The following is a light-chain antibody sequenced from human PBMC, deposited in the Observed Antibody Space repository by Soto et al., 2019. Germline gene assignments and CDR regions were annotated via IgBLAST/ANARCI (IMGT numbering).Light chain of an antibody. CDR3: ISYAGTAYV. Sequence: QSALTQPASMSGSPGQSITITCTGTNSAFGSANLVSWYQQDPGKAPKLMIYEVSKRPSGVPDRFSGSKSGNTASLTVSGLQAEDEADYYCISYAGTAYVFGTGTKVTVL. V-gene: IGLV2-14*02. CDR1: NSAFGSANL. J-gene: IGLJ1*01. CDR2: EVS.